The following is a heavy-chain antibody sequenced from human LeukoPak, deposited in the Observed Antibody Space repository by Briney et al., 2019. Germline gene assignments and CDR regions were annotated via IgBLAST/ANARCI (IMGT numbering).Heavy chain of an antibody. D-gene: IGHD2-15*01. CDR1: GFTFSSYA. J-gene: IGHJ5*02. V-gene: IGHV3-23*01. Sequence: GGSLRLSCAASGFTFSSYAMSWVRQAPGKGLEWVSAISGSGGSTYYADSVKGRFTISRDNSKNTLYLQMNSLRAEDTAVYYCARRQWGVAATPSRLSNWFDPWGQGTLVTVSP. CDR3: ARRQWGVAATPSRLSNWFDP. CDR2: ISGSGGST.